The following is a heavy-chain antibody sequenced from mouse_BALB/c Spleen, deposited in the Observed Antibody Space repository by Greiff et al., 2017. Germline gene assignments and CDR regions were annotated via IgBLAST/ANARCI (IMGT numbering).Heavy chain of an antibody. CDR3: VGVLGYAMDY. Sequence: EVQLQQSGPELVKPGASVKISCKASGYTFTDYNMHWVKQSHGKSLEWIGYIYPYNGGTGYNQKFKSKATLTVDNSSSTAYMELRSLTSEDSAVYYCVGVLGYAMDYWGQGTSVTVSS. V-gene: IGHV1S29*02. J-gene: IGHJ4*01. CDR2: IYPYNGGT. D-gene: IGHD3-1*01. CDR1: GYTFTDYN.